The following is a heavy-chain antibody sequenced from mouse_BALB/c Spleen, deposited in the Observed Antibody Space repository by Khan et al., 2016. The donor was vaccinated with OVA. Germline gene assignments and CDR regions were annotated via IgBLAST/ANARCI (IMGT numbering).Heavy chain of an antibody. J-gene: IGHJ4*01. CDR1: GYSITSDYA. D-gene: IGHD2-3*01. V-gene: IGHV3-2*02. CDR2: ISYSGST. Sequence: EVQLKESGPGLVKPSQSLSLTCTVTGYSITSDYAWNWIRQFPGNKLEWMGYISYSGSTNYNPSLKSRISITRDTSKNQFFLQLNSVTTEDTATKYFARDGSRYNYAMDYWGQGTSVTVSA. CDR3: ARDGSRYNYAMDY.